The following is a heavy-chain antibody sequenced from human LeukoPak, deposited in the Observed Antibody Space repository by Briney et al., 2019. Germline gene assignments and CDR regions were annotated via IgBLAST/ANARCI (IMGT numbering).Heavy chain of an antibody. V-gene: IGHV1-18*01. CDR2: ISAYNGNT. Sequence: ASVKVSCKASGYTFTSYDINWVRQATGQGLEWMGWISAYNGNTNYAQKLQGRVTMTTDTSTSTAYMELRSLRSDDTAVYYCARESDSSGWYRVYYFDYWGQGTLVTVSS. J-gene: IGHJ4*02. D-gene: IGHD6-19*01. CDR3: ARESDSSGWYRVYYFDY. CDR1: GYTFTSYD.